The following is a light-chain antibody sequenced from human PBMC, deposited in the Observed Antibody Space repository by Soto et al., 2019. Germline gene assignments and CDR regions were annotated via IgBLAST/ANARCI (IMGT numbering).Light chain of an antibody. J-gene: IGKJ4*01. V-gene: IGKV3-20*01. CDR1: QSVSSSH. Sequence: EIVLTQSPGTLSLSPGERATLSCRASQSVSSSHLAWYQQKPGQAPRLLVYTTSYRTTGVPDRFSGSGSGTEFTLIISRLEPEDFAVYYCQQYGSPPLTFGGGTKVDIK. CDR3: QQYGSPPLT. CDR2: TTS.